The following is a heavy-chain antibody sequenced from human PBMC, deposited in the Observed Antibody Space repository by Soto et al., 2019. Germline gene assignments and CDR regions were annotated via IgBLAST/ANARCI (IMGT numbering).Heavy chain of an antibody. CDR1: GFNFRNFN. J-gene: IGHJ3*01. CDR3: ARDLRGHYGP. CDR2: VSGSSSYI. D-gene: IGHD4-17*01. Sequence: XGSLRLSCEGAGFNFRNFNMIWVRQAPGKGLEWVSSVSGSSSYIYYADSVKGRSTVSRDNANNLVFLQMNGLRPEDTAMYYCARDLRGHYGPWGQGTMVTVSS. V-gene: IGHV3-21*06.